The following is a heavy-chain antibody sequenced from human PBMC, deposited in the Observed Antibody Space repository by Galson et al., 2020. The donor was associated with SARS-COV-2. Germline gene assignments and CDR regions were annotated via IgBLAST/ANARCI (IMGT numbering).Heavy chain of an antibody. Sequence: TLSLTCTVSGGSISSGSYFWSWIRQPAGKGLEWIGRIYTGVNTNYNPSLKSRVTISVDTSKNQFSLKLSSVTAADTAVYYCARESRWDLYFDHWGQGTLVTVSS. V-gene: IGHV4-61*02. CDR2: IYTGVNT. CDR1: GGSISSGSYF. J-gene: IGHJ4*02. CDR3: ARESRWDLYFDH. D-gene: IGHD1-26*01.